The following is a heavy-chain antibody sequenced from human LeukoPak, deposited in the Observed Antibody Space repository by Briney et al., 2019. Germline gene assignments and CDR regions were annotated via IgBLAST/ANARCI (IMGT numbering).Heavy chain of an antibody. V-gene: IGHV4-61*02. CDR3: AKEESDWSSLGYYYHYMDV. D-gene: IGHD3-9*01. J-gene: IGHJ6*03. CDR1: GGSINSGTYY. CDR2: IHTSGST. Sequence: SQTLSLTCNVSGGSINSGTYYWPWIRQPAGKGLEWIGRIHTSGSTNYDPSLKSRVTISVDASKNQFSLRLASVTAADTAVYYCAKEESDWSSLGYYYHYMDVWGKGTTVTISS.